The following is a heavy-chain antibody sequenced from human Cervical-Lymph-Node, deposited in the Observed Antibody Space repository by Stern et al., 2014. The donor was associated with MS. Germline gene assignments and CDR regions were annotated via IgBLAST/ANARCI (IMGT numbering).Heavy chain of an antibody. CDR1: RFAFSNYW. V-gene: IGHV3-7*01. Sequence: EVQLVQSGGGLVQPGGSLRLSCAASRFAFSNYWMSWVRQAPGKGLEWVANIKQAGSEKYYVDSVKGRFTISRDNAKNSLYLQMDSLRAEDTAVYYCARNPSNCDYGDYDIPFYFDSWGQGTLVTVSS. D-gene: IGHD4-17*01. CDR2: IKQAGSEK. CDR3: ARNPSNCDYGDYDIPFYFDS. J-gene: IGHJ4*02.